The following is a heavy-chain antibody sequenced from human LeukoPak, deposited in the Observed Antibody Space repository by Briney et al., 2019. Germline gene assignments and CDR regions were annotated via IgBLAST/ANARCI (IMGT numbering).Heavy chain of an antibody. CDR3: ARSYYGSGRYGPQFDY. J-gene: IGHJ4*02. Sequence: SETLSLTCTVSGGSISSYYWSWIRQSPGKGLDGIGYIYYSGSTKYNPSLKSRVTISVDTSKNQFSLKLSSVTAADTAVYYCARSYYGSGRYGPQFDYWGQGTLVTVSS. V-gene: IGHV4-59*01. CDR1: GGSISSYY. CDR2: IYYSGST. D-gene: IGHD3-10*01.